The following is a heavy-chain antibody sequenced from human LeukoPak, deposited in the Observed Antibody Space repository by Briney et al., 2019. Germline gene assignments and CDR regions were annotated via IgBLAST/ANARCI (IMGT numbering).Heavy chain of an antibody. Sequence: GGSLRLSCAVSGFIVSSDYMSWVRQAPRKGLEWVSTIMIGGDGKHYADSVKGRFTISRDRSESTLFLQMDDLRADDTAVYYCVRAAPQNCYPSSCSLFDKWGQGTLVTVSS. CDR2: MIGGDGK. CDR3: VRAAPQNCYPSSCSLFDK. D-gene: IGHD2-2*01. J-gene: IGHJ4*02. V-gene: IGHV3-53*01. CDR1: GFIVSSDY.